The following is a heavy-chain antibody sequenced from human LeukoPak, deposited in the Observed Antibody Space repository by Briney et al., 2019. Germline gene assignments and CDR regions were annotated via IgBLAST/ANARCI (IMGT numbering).Heavy chain of an antibody. Sequence: ASVKVSCKPSGYTFTGYYMHWVRQAPGQGLEFMGWIHPTTGNPAYAQGFSGRFVFSLDTSVTTTYLQITDLKAEDTAVYFCARALDSLGGLSLPDYWGQGTLVTVSS. CDR1: GYTFTGYY. J-gene: IGHJ4*02. CDR3: ARALDSLGGLSLPDY. D-gene: IGHD3-16*02. CDR2: IHPTTGNP. V-gene: IGHV7-4-1*02.